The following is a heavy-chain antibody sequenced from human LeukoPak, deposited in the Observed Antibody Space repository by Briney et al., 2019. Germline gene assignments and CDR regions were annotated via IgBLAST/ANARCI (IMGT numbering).Heavy chain of an antibody. J-gene: IGHJ4*02. CDR2: IKAGGDT. CDR1: GYTFTSYH. Sequence: GASVTVSCKASGYTFTSYHMHWVLQAPGQGLEWIGIIKAGGDTLYAQKFQGRVTVTRDTSTSAVYMDMNSLRSEDTAIYYCAREGPNIYYFDNWGQGTLVTVSS. V-gene: IGHV1-46*01. CDR3: AREGPNIYYFDN. D-gene: IGHD2/OR15-2a*01.